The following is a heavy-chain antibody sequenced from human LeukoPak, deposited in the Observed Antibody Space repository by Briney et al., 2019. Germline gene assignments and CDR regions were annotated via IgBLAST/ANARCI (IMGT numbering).Heavy chain of an antibody. CDR3: ARERYCTSATCYVGTPFDY. V-gene: IGHV3-7*01. D-gene: IGHD2-2*01. CDR2: IKQDGSEN. Sequence: GGSLRLSCAASGFTFSTYYMTWVRQAPGKGLKWVAGIKQDGSENYYVDSVKGRFTISRDNSKSSLSLQMNSLRAEDTALYFCARERYCTSATCYVGTPFDYWGQGTLVTVSS. J-gene: IGHJ4*02. CDR1: GFTFSTYY.